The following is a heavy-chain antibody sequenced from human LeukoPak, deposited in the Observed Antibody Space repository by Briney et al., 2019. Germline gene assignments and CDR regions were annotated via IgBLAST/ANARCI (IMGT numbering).Heavy chain of an antibody. CDR3: DIGSAPFDY. D-gene: IGHD3-10*01. CDR2: IWSDGCNK. V-gene: IGHV3-33*01. Sequence: GGSLRLSCAASGFTFSSYGMHWVRQAPGKGLEWVAVIWSDGCNKNYADSVKGRFTISRDNSKNTLYLQMNSLRVEDTAMYATDIGSAPFDYWGQGTLVIVSS. CDR1: GFTFSSYG. J-gene: IGHJ4*02.